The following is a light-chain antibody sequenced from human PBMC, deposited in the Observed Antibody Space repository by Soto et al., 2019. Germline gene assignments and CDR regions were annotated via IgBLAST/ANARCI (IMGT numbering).Light chain of an antibody. Sequence: EIVLTQSPATLSLSPGERATLSCRASQTISNTYLAWYQQKPGQAPRLLMYGSANRATGIPDRFSGRGSGTDFTLTINRLEPEDFAVYFCQHYGSSLFTFGQGTRLEIK. CDR3: QHYGSSLFT. CDR2: GSA. V-gene: IGKV3-20*01. CDR1: QTISNTY. J-gene: IGKJ5*01.